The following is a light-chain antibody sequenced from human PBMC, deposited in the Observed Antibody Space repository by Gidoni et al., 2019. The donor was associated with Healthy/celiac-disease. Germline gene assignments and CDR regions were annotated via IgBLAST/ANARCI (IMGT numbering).Light chain of an antibody. CDR3: QQSYSTPYT. CDR1: QSISSY. CDR2: AAS. Sequence: DIQMTQSPSSLSASVGDRVTITCRASQSISSYLNWYQQKPGKAPKLLIYAASSLQSRVPSRFSGSGSGTDFTLTISSLQPEDFATYYCQQSYSTPYTFGQXTKLEIK. J-gene: IGKJ2*01. V-gene: IGKV1-39*01.